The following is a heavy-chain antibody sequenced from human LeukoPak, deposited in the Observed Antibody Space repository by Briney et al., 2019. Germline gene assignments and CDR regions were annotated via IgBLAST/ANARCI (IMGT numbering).Heavy chain of an antibody. Sequence: GGSLRLSCAASGFTFSSYAMHWVRQAPGKGLEWVAVISYDGSNKYYADSVKGRFTISRDNSKNTLYLRMNSLRAEDTAVYYCARPVYSSSWYFRDWGQGTLVTVSS. V-gene: IGHV3-30*04. J-gene: IGHJ4*02. CDR1: GFTFSSYA. CDR3: ARPVYSSSWYFRD. CDR2: ISYDGSNK. D-gene: IGHD6-13*01.